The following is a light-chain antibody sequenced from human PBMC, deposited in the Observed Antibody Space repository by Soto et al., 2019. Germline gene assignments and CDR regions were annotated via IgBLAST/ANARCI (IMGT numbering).Light chain of an antibody. Sequence: DIVMTQSPSTLSASPGDRVTLACRASQGISSNLAWYQQKPGKAPRLLIYGATATDTGIPPRFSGSGSGTDFTLTISSLQSEDFAVYYCQQHNDFPYTFGRGTKVEIK. CDR2: GAT. CDR3: QQHNDFPYT. J-gene: IGKJ4*01. V-gene: IGKV3-15*01. CDR1: QGISSN.